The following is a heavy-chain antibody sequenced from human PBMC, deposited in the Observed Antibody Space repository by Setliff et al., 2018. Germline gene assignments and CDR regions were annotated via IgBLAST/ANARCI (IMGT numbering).Heavy chain of an antibody. CDR1: GYSFSNYD. CDR3: TRSQWDGLWFKELLSN. Sequence: ASVKVSCKASGYSFSNYDIMWVRQAPGQGLEWMGWISVYTGHTKSAQKFQGRVTMTTDTSTSTAYMELRSLTSDDTAVYYCTRSQWDGLWFKELLSNWGQGTLVTVSS. CDR2: ISVYTGHT. J-gene: IGHJ4*02. D-gene: IGHD3-10*01. V-gene: IGHV1-18*01.